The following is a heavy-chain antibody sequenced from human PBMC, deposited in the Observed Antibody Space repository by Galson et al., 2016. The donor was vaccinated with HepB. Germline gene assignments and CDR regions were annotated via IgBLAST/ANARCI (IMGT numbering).Heavy chain of an antibody. J-gene: IGHJ1*01. CDR2: ISGSSVTA. Sequence: SLRLSCAASGFTFSDFLMAWVRQAPGKGLEWISAISGSSVTAPYATSVNGRFSISRDNSKNTLYLQMNSLRAEDTAVYYCGKAERGTYYEFFPSGGGQGTLVTVSS. V-gene: IGHV3-23*01. CDR1: GFTFSDFL. CDR3: GKAERGTYYEFFPSG. D-gene: IGHD3-3*01.